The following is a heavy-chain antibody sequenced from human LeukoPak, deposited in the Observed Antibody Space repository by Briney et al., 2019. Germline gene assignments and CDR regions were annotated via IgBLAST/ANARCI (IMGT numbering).Heavy chain of an antibody. D-gene: IGHD3-3*01. V-gene: IGHV3-7*03. CDR1: GFTFSSYW. Sequence: LAGGSLRLSCAASGFTFSSYWMSWVRRAPGKGPEWVANIEQDGSEKYYVDSVKGRFTISRDNAKNSLYLQMNSLRAEDTAVYYCARDFSLRAPYDFWSGQYGMDVWGQGTTVTVSS. CDR3: ARDFSLRAPYDFWSGQYGMDV. J-gene: IGHJ6*02. CDR2: IEQDGSEK.